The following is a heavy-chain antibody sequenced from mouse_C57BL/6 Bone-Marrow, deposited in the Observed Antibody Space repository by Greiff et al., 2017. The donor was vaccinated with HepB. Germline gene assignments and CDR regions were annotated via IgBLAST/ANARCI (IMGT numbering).Heavy chain of an antibody. D-gene: IGHD1-1*01. J-gene: IGHJ4*01. Sequence: VQLQQSGAELVRPGTSVKVSCKASGYAFTNYLIEWVKQRPGQGLEWIGVINPGSGGTNYNEKFKGKVTLTADKSSSTAYMQLSSLTSEDSAVYFCARRKVFATVVATKGAMDYWGQGTSVTVSS. CDR1: GYAFTNYL. CDR2: INPGSGGT. V-gene: IGHV1-54*01. CDR3: ARRKVFATVVATKGAMDY.